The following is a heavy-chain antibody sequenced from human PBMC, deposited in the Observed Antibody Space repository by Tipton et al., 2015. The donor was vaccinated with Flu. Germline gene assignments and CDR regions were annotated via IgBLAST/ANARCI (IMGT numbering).Heavy chain of an antibody. J-gene: IGHJ6*02. CDR1: GFTFSSYD. V-gene: IGHV3-13*01. Sequence: SLRLSCAASGFTFSSYDMHWVRQATGEGLQWVSGIDSAGDTYYSDSVKGRFTISRDNAKNSLYLQMNSLRVGDTAVYFCARGPLPDSNWYNGMDVWGQGTTVSVSS. CDR2: IDSAGDT. D-gene: IGHD6-13*01. CDR3: ARGPLPDSNWYNGMDV.